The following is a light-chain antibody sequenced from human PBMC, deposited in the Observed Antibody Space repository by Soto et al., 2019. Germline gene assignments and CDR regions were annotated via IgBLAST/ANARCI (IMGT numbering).Light chain of an antibody. Sequence: EIVMTQSPATLYASPGERATLSCRASQSVGGNLAWYQQRPGRSPRLLIYDASTRAPDITARFSGSGSGTEFTLTISSLQSEDFALNYCQQYNNWPLYTCGQGTKLEIK. J-gene: IGKJ2*01. CDR3: QQYNNWPLYT. CDR2: DAS. V-gene: IGKV3-15*01. CDR1: QSVGGN.